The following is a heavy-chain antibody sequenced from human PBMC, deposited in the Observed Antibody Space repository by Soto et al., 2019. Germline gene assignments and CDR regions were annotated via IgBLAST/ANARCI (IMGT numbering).Heavy chain of an antibody. V-gene: IGHV4-38-2*02. CDR1: GVTMSYGGYS. J-gene: IGHJ4*02. CDR3: ARWFDRGGYQTPY. D-gene: IGHD3-22*01. Sequence: SETLSLTCSVSGVTMSYGGYSWSWIRQPPGKGLDWIGTVYHGVTAFYNPSLRSRVTISVDTSKNQFSLKLTSVTAADTAVYYCARWFDRGGYQTPYWGQGAMVTVSS. CDR2: VYHGVTA.